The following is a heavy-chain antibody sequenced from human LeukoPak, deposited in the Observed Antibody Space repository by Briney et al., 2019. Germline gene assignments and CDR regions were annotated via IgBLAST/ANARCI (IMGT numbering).Heavy chain of an antibody. V-gene: IGHV4-31*03. CDR1: GGSMSSGTYC. D-gene: IGHD5-24*01. CDR2: IYFSGST. Sequence: PSETLSLTCTVSGGSMSSGTYCWSWVRQHPGKGLEWIGSIYFSGSTYYNPSLKSRLTISVDTSKNQFSLKLSSVTAADTAVYYCARDMSRDGYNSGAFDIWGQGTMVTVSS. J-gene: IGHJ3*02. CDR3: ARDMSRDGYNSGAFDI.